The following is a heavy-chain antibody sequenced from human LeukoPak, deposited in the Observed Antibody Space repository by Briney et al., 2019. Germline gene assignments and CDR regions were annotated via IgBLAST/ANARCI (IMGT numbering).Heavy chain of an antibody. CDR3: ARRGGKNYGDYLLYYYYMDV. CDR1: GYTFSTYG. D-gene: IGHD4-17*01. Sequence: ASVKVSCKASGYTFSTYGISWVRQAPGQGLEWTGWISAYNGDTHYAQNFQGRVTMTTDTSKSTAYMELRSLRSDDTAMYYCARRGGKNYGDYLLYYYYMDVWGKGTTVTISS. J-gene: IGHJ6*03. V-gene: IGHV1-18*01. CDR2: ISAYNGDT.